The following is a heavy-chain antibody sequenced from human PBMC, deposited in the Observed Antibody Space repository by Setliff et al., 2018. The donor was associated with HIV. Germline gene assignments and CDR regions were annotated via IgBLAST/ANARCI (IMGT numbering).Heavy chain of an antibody. CDR3: APVSSGWFVP. Sequence: ASVKVSCKVSGYSLTELSMPWVRQAHGKGLEWMGGFDPDEGETVYAQQFQGRVTMTEDTSTDTAYMELTSLRSEDKAMYYCAPVSSGWFVPWGQGTLVTVSS. CDR1: GYSLTELS. J-gene: IGHJ5*02. D-gene: IGHD6-25*01. CDR2: FDPDEGET. V-gene: IGHV1-24*01.